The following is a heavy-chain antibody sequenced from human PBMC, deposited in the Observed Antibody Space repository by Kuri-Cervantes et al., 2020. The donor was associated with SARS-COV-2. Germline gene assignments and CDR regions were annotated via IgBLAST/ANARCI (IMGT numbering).Heavy chain of an antibody. J-gene: IGHJ4*02. CDR2: INWNGGST. CDR3: ARYPGYDSSGYHDY. Sequence: GESLKISCAASGFTFDDYGMSWGRQAPGKGLEWVSGINWNGGSTGYADSVKGRFTISRDNAKNSLYLQMNSLRAEDTALYHCARYPGYDSSGYHDYWGQGTLVTVSS. V-gene: IGHV3-20*01. CDR1: GFTFDDYG. D-gene: IGHD3-22*01.